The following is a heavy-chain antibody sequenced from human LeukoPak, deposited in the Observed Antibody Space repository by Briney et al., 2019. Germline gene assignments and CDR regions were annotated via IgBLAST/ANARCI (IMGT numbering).Heavy chain of an antibody. V-gene: IGHV3-23*01. CDR2: LSGSAGST. CDR3: AKDLRLDCSTTSCYLLDY. CDR1: GFSLSTYA. Sequence: HAGGSLRLSCAASGFSLSTYAMSWVRQAPGKGLEWVSVLSGSAGSTYYADSVKGRFTISRDNSKNTLYLQMNSLRAEDTAIYYCAKDLRLDCSTTSCYLLDYWGQGTLVTVSS. D-gene: IGHD2-2*01. J-gene: IGHJ4*02.